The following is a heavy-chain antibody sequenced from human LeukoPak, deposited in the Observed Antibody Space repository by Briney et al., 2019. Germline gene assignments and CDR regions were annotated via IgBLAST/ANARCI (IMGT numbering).Heavy chain of an antibody. V-gene: IGHV4-59*01. CDR3: ARFVEMATTYFDY. D-gene: IGHD5-24*01. Sequence: SETLSLTCNVSGGSISGYHWSWIRQPPGKGLEWLGYIYYSGSSNYNPSLKSRVTMSVDTSKNQFSLKLSSVTAADTAVYYCARFVEMATTYFDYSGQGTLVTVSS. J-gene: IGHJ4*02. CDR1: GGSISGYH. CDR2: IYYSGSS.